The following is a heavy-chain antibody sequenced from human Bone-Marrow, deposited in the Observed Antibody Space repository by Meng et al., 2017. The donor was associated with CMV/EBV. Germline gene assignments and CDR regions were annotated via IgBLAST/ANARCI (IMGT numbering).Heavy chain of an antibody. CDR2: FDPEDGET. D-gene: IGHD6-6*01. Sequence: ASVKVSCKVSGYTLTELSMHWVRQAPGKGLEWMGGFDPEDGETIYAQKFQGRVTMTEDTSTDTAYMELSSLRSEDTAVYYCATDQSRVRYSSSTYYYYGMDVWGQGTTVTASS. CDR1: GYTLTELS. CDR3: ATDQSRVRYSSSTYYYYGMDV. J-gene: IGHJ6*02. V-gene: IGHV1-24*01.